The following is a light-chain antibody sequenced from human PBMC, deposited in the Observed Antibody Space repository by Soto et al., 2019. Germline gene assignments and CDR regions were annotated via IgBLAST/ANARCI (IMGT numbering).Light chain of an antibody. CDR2: EVN. J-gene: IGLJ2*01. CDR1: SGDVGSYNY. V-gene: IGLV2-14*01. CDR3: SSYTSSNTVV. Sequence: QSALTQPASVSGSPGQSITISCTGTSGDVGSYNYVSWYQQHPGKAPKLMIYEVNNRPSGVSNRFSGSKSGNTASLIISGLQAEDEADYYCSSYTSSNTVVFGGGTQLTVL.